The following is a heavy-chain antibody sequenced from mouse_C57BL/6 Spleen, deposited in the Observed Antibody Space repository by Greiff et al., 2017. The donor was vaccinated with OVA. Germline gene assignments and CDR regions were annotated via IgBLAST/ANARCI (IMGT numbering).Heavy chain of an antibody. V-gene: IGHV1-63*01. D-gene: IGHD4-1*02. CDR1: GYTFTNYW. CDR2: IYPGGGYT. CDR3: ARWSTGTGLDY. J-gene: IGHJ2*01. Sequence: VQLQESGAELVRPGTSVKMSCKASGYTFTNYWIGWAKQRPGHGLEWIGDIYPGGGYTNYNEKFKGKATLTADKSSSTAYMQFSSLTSEDSAIYYCARWSTGTGLDYWGQGTTLTVSS.